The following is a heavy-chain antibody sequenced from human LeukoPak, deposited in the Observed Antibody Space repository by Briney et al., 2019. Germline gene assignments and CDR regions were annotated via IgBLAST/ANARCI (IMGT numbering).Heavy chain of an antibody. CDR2: IYYSGST. CDR1: GGSISSYD. D-gene: IGHD5-18*01. CDR3: ARALRGYSYGNYYYYYGMDV. Sequence: NPSETLSLTCTVSGGSISSYDWSWIRQPPGKGLEWIGYIYYSGSTDYIPSLKSRVTISLDTSKNQFSLKLSSVTAADTAVYYCARALRGYSYGNYYYYYGMDVWGQGTTVTVSS. V-gene: IGHV4-59*01. J-gene: IGHJ6*02.